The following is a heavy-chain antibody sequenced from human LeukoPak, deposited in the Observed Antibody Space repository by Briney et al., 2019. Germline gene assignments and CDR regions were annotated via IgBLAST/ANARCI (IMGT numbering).Heavy chain of an antibody. D-gene: IGHD6-19*01. CDR2: INTDGRTT. V-gene: IGHV3-74*01. Sequence: GGSLRLSCAASGFTSSSYWIHWVRQAPGNGLVWVSHINTDGRTTTYADSVKGRFTISRDNSKNTLYLQMNSLRAEDTAVYYCAKDRSSGWDPFDYWGQGTLVTVSS. CDR1: GFTSSSYW. CDR3: AKDRSSGWDPFDY. J-gene: IGHJ4*02.